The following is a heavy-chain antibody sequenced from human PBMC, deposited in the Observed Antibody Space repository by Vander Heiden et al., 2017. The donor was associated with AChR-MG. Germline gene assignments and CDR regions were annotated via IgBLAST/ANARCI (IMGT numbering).Heavy chain of an antibody. CDR2: ISYDGSNK. CDR3: ARDPDLVSIAAAGTVY. D-gene: IGHD6-13*01. V-gene: IGHV3-30-3*01. CDR1: GFTFSSYA. J-gene: IGHJ4*02. Sequence: QVQLVESGGGVVQPGRSLRLSCAASGFTFSSYAMHWVRQAPGKGLEWVAVISYDGSNKYYADSVKGRFTISRDNSKNTLYLQMNSLRAEDTAVYYCARDPDLVSIAAAGTVYWGQGTLVTVSS.